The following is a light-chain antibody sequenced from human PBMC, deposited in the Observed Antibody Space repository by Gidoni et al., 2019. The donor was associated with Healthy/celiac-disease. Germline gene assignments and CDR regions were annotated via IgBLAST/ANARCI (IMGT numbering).Light chain of an antibody. V-gene: IGKV4-1*01. J-gene: IGKJ4*01. Sequence: DIVMTQSPDSLAVSLGDRATINCKSSQRVLYRSNNKNYLAWYQQKPGQPPKLLIYCASTRESGVPDRLSGSGSGTDVTLTISSLQAEDVAVYYCQQYYSTPTVGGGTKVEIK. CDR2: CAS. CDR3: QQYYSTPT. CDR1: QRVLYRSNNKNY.